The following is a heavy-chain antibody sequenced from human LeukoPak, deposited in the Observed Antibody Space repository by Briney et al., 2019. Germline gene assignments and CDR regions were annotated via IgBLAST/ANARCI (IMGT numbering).Heavy chain of an antibody. J-gene: IGHJ4*02. CDR2: IYHSGST. CDR1: GDSISSNYY. V-gene: IGHV4-38-2*01. D-gene: IGHD5-12*01. CDR3: ARRFNTVGLFDY. Sequence: SETLSLTCAVSGDSISSNYYWGWIRQPPGKGLEWIGCIYHSGSTYYNPSLKSRVTLSVDTSKNQFSLMLSSVTAADTAVYYCARRFNTVGLFDYWGQGSLVTVSS.